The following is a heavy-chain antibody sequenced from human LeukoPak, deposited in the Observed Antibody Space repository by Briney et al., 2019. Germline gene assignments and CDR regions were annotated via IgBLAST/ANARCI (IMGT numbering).Heavy chain of an antibody. D-gene: IGHD4-17*01. CDR3: ARGSWRLDTGDSGFAP. V-gene: IGHV3-30*04. CDR2: ISYAGSNK. CDR1: GFTFSSYA. J-gene: IGHJ5*02. Sequence: GRSLRLSCAASGFTFSSYAMHWVRQAPGKGLEWVAVISYAGSNKNYAESAKGRFTISRDNSKNTLYLQMNSLRAEDTAVYYCARGSWRLDTGDSGFAPWGQGPRVNASS.